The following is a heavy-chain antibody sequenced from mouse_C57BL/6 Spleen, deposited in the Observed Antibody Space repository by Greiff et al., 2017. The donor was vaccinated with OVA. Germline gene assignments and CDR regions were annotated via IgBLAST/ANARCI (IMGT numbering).Heavy chain of an antibody. Sequence: QVQLQQSGPELVKPGASVKISCKASGYAFSSSWMNWVKQRPGKGLEWIGRIYPGDGDTNYNGKFKGKATLTADKSSSTAYMQLSSLTSEDSAVYFCAREYYYGSSYDHWGQGTTLTVSS. CDR3: AREYYYGSSYDH. J-gene: IGHJ2*01. V-gene: IGHV1-82*01. D-gene: IGHD1-1*01. CDR1: GYAFSSSW. CDR2: IYPGDGDT.